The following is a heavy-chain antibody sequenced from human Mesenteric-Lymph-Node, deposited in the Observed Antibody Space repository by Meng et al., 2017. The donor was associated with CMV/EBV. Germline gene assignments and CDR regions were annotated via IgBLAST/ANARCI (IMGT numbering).Heavy chain of an antibody. Sequence: GGSLRLSCAASGFTFRSYAMHWVRQAPGKGLEWVADISYDGTNTYYADSVQGRFTISRDNSKSTMFLQMNSLRPEDTALYYCARASGSRFWLYDAFDMWGQVTTVTVSS. CDR3: ARASGSRFWLYDAFDM. CDR2: ISYDGTNT. J-gene: IGHJ3*02. D-gene: IGHD2-2*02. V-gene: IGHV3-30-3*01. CDR1: GFTFRSYA.